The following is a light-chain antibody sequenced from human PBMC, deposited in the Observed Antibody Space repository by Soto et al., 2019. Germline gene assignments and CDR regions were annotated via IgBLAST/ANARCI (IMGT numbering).Light chain of an antibody. Sequence: QSALTQPGSVSGIAGQSITISCTGTSSDVGGYKYVSWYQQHPGKAPKLLIYDVSYWPSGVSNRFSGSKSGNTASLTISGLQPEDEADYYCSSYTNTNPRVFGGGTKLTVL. CDR1: SSDVGGYKY. J-gene: IGLJ3*02. V-gene: IGLV2-14*01. CDR3: SSYTNTNPRV. CDR2: DVS.